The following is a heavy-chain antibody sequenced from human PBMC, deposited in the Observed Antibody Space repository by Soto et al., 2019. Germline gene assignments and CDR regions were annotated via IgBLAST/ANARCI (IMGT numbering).Heavy chain of an antibody. D-gene: IGHD3-16*01. J-gene: IGHJ4*02. CDR2: SRGGGSST. Sequence: EVQLLESGGGLVQPGGSLRLSCEASGYTFSSYAMNWVRQAPGKGLEWVSASRGGGSSTYYADSVKGRFTISRDNSKNTLYLQMGSLRAEDTAVYYCARAQGGFAYWGQGTLVTVSS. V-gene: IGHV3-23*01. CDR3: ARAQGGFAY. CDR1: GYTFSSYA.